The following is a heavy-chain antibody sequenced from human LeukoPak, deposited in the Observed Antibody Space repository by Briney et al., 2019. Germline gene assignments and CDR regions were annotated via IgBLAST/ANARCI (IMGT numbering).Heavy chain of an antibody. D-gene: IGHD6-19*01. J-gene: IGHJ5*01. CDR3: AKPISGGLAVTADWFHP. CDR1: GFAFSFYT. Sequence: GGSLRLSCAASGFAFSFYTMSWLRQPPGKGLEWVSTINANSGTTSYAASVRGRFAISRDNSKNTLYLQVNTLRADDTATYYCAKPISGGLAVTADWFHPWGQGTLVVVSS. V-gene: IGHV3-23*01. CDR2: INANSGTT.